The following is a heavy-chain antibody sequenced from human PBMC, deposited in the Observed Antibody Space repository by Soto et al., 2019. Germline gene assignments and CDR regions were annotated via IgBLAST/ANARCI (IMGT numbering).Heavy chain of an antibody. D-gene: IGHD3-10*01. V-gene: IGHV3-30*18. CDR2: ISYDGSNK. J-gene: IGHJ4*02. CDR1: GFTFSSYG. Sequence: GGSLRLSCAASGFTFSSYGMHWVRQAPGKGLEWVAVISYDGSNKYYANSVKGRFTISRDNSKNMLFLQMNSLRAEDTAIYYCAKKVNSGPGSQYFDYWGQGTLVTVSS. CDR3: AKKVNSGPGSQYFDY.